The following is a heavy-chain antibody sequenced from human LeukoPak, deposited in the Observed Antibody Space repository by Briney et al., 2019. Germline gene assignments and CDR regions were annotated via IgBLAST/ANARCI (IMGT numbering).Heavy chain of an antibody. CDR1: GYTFTSYD. D-gene: IGHD3-3*01. J-gene: IGHJ5*02. Sequence: ASVKVSCKASGYTFTSYDISWVRQAPGQGLEWTGWISAYNGNTNYAQKLQGRVTMTTDTSTSTAYMELRSLRSDDTAVYYCARAGGQYDFWSGYRFDPWGQGTLVTVSS. CDR2: ISAYNGNT. V-gene: IGHV1-18*01. CDR3: ARAGGQYDFWSGYRFDP.